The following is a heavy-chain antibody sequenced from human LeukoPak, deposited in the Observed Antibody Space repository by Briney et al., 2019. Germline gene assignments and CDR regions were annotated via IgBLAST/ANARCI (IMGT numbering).Heavy chain of an antibody. CDR2: IKQDGSEK. J-gene: IGHJ5*01. V-gene: IGHV3-7*01. D-gene: IGHD1-14*01. Sequence: GGSLRLSCAASGFTLSNYWMNWLRQAPGKGLEWVANIKQDGSEKYYVDSVKGRFTISRDNAKNSLYLQMNSLRAEDAGVYYCAKEGAYPIITYDSWGQGTLVTVSS. CDR1: GFTLSNYW. CDR3: AKEGAYPIITYDS.